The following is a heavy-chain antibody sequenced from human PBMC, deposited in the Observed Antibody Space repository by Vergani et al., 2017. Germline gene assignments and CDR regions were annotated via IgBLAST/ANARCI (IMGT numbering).Heavy chain of an antibody. CDR1: GGSVSSGSYY. CDR3: ARDALLCSSTSCSYYFDY. CDR2: IYYSGST. D-gene: IGHD2-2*01. Sequence: QVQLQESGPGLVKPSETLSLTCTVSGGSVSSGSYYWSWIRQPPGKGLEWIGYIYYSGSTNYNPSLKSRVTISVDTSKNQFSLKLSSVTAADTAVYYCARDALLCSSTSCSYYFDYWGQGTLVTVSS. V-gene: IGHV4-61*01. J-gene: IGHJ4*02.